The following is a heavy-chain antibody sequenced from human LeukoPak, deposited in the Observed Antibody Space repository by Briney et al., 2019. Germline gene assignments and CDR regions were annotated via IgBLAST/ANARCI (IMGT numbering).Heavy chain of an antibody. CDR1: GYSISSGYY. V-gene: IGHV4-61*01. CDR2: IYYSGRT. Sequence: SETLSLTCTVSGYSISSGYYWNWIRQPPGKGLEWIGSIYYSGRTSFNGSLKTRITMSVDTSKNQFSLKLTSVTTADTAVYFCARDSAGDYWLDPWGQGTPVTVSS. J-gene: IGHJ5*02. CDR3: ARDSAGDYWLDP. D-gene: IGHD7-27*01.